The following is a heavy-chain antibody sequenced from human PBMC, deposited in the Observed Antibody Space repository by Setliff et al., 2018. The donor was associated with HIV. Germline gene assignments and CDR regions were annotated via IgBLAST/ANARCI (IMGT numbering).Heavy chain of an antibody. J-gene: IGHJ4*02. CDR3: TGDYNSGSYRFDY. D-gene: IGHD3-10*01. V-gene: IGHV4-4*08. Sequence: LSLTCTVSGGSINNYYWSWIRQPPGKGLEWIGYIYPNGSPDYPSGNIVYNPSFRGRVTLSLDTSKNQFSLKLTSVTAADAAVYYCTGDYNSGSYRFDYWGQGTPVTVS. CDR2: IYPNGSP. CDR1: GGSINNYY.